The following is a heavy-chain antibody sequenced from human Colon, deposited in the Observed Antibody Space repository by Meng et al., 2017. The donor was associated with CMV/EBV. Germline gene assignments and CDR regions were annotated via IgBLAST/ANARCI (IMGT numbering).Heavy chain of an antibody. CDR2: IGGGAGVT. J-gene: IGHJ4*02. CDR3: ARGRRDIGFDS. D-gene: IGHD2-15*01. Sequence: CEAAGFSISDYYVSWSRQAPGKGLEWISYIGGGAGVTYYADSLKGRFTISRDNARKSLYLQMASLRVEDTAIYYCARGRRDIGFDSWGQGALVTVSS. V-gene: IGHV3-11*01. CDR1: GFSISDYY.